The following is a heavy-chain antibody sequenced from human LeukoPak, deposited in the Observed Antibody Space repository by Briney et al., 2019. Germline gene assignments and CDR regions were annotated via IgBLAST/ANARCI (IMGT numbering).Heavy chain of an antibody. D-gene: IGHD3-10*01. Sequence: SETLSLTCTVSGGSISSSSYYWGWIRQPPGKGLEWIGSIYYSGSTYYNPSLKSRVTISVDTSKNQFSLKLSSVTAADTAVYYCARLRWFGELLPTYFDYWGQGTLVTVSS. J-gene: IGHJ4*02. CDR2: IYYSGST. CDR3: ARLRWFGELLPTYFDY. V-gene: IGHV4-39*01. CDR1: GGSISSSSYY.